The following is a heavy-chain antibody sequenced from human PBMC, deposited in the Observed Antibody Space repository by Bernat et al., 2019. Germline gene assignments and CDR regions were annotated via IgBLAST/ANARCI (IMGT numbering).Heavy chain of an antibody. D-gene: IGHD3-22*01. CDR2: ISWNSGSI. Sequence: EVQLVESGGGLVQPGGSLRLSCAASGFTFSSYAMHWVRQAPGKGLEWVSGISWNSGSIGYADSVKGRFTISRDNAKNSLYLQMNSLRAEDTALYYCARGLNYYDSSGYFLGYWGQGTLVTVSS. J-gene: IGHJ4*02. V-gene: IGHV3-9*01. CDR1: GFTFSSYA. CDR3: ARGLNYYDSSGYFLGY.